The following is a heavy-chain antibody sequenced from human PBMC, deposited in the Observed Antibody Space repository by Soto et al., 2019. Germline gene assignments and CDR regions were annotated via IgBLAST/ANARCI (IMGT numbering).Heavy chain of an antibody. J-gene: IGHJ4*02. CDR2: IYWDEDK. V-gene: IGHV2-5*02. D-gene: IGHD2-2*01. CDR1: GFSVSNNGVG. CDR3: VRSLGLTLIVTAGLLNFDF. Sequence: SGPTLVNPTQTLTLTCTFSGFSVSNNGVGVGWIRQPPGKALEWLALIYWDEDKRYNPSLKTRLTITKDTSENQVVLTMTNMEPVDTATYYCVRSLGLTLIVTAGLLNFDFWEQGTLVTVSS.